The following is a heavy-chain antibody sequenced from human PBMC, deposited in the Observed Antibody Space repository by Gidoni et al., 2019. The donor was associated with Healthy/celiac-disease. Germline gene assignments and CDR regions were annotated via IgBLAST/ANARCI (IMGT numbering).Heavy chain of an antibody. J-gene: IGHJ4*02. CDR3: AKDWRTIAVAGTDDY. V-gene: IGHV3-23*01. D-gene: IGHD6-19*01. Sequence: GRFTISRDNSKNTLYLQMNSLRAEDTAVYYCAKDWRTIAVAGTDDYWGQGTLVTVSS.